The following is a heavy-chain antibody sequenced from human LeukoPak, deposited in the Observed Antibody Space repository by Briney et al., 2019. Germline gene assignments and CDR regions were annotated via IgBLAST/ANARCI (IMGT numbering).Heavy chain of an antibody. J-gene: IGHJ5*02. CDR1: GNTLREFS. CDR2: FDPKVGET. CDR3: ATDLLAGGLKTFDP. Sequence: GASVKVSCKVTGNTLREFSMHWVRQSPGKGLEWMGGFDPKVGETVYAQKLQGRVTMTEDTSTETAYMELSSVRSEDTAVYYCATDLLAGGLKTFDPWGQGTLVTVSS. V-gene: IGHV1-24*01.